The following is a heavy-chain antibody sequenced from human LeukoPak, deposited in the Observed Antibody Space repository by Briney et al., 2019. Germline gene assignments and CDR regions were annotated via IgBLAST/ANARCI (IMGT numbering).Heavy chain of an antibody. J-gene: IGHJ3*02. D-gene: IGHD5-18*01. CDR1: GFTFSSYA. V-gene: IGHV3-64D*06. CDR2: ISSNGGST. CDR3: VKDRHSYGPGGAFDI. Sequence: GGSLRLSCSAPGFTFSSYAMHWVRQAPGKGLEYVSAISSNGGSTYYADSVKGRFTISRDNSKNTLYLQMSSLRAEDTAVYYCVKDRHSYGPGGAFDIWGQGTMVTVSS.